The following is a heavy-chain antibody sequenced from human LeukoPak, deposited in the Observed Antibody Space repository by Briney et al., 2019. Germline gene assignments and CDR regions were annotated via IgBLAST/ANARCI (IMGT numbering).Heavy chain of an antibody. D-gene: IGHD6-19*01. V-gene: IGHV3-11*01. CDR2: ITNSGTTI. J-gene: IGHJ6*03. Sequence: GGSLRLSCAASGFTFTDYYMSWIRQAPGKGLEWVSYITNSGTTIYYADSVKGRFTISRDNAKNSLYLQMNSLRAEDTAVYYCARVESSSGQKGYYYYMDVWGKGTTVTVSS. CDR1: GFTFTDYY. CDR3: ARVESSSGQKGYYYYMDV.